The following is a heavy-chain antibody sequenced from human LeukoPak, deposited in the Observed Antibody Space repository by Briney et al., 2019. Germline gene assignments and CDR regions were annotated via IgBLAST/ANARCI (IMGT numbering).Heavy chain of an antibody. Sequence: SETLSLTCTVSGGSISNYYWSWIRQPPEKGLEWIGYIYYSGSTNYNPSLKSRLTISVDTSKNQFSLKLSSVTAADTAVYYCARSYGDYITGAYAFDVWGQGTMSPSLQ. CDR3: ARSYGDYITGAYAFDV. D-gene: IGHD4-17*01. J-gene: IGHJ3*01. CDR2: IYYSGST. CDR1: GGSISNYY. V-gene: IGHV4-59*08.